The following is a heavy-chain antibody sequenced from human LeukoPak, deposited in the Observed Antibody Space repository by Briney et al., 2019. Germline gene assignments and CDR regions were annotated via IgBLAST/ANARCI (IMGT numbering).Heavy chain of an antibody. D-gene: IGHD6-13*01. Sequence: ASVKVSCKVSGYTLTELSMHWVRQAPGKGLEWMGGFDPEDGETIYAQKFQGRVTITADKSTTTAYMELSSLRSEDTAVYFCARHDSYSSSFPYNWFDPWGQGTLVTVSS. CDR3: ARHDSYSSSFPYNWFDP. J-gene: IGHJ5*02. CDR1: GYTLTELS. CDR2: FDPEDGET. V-gene: IGHV1-24*01.